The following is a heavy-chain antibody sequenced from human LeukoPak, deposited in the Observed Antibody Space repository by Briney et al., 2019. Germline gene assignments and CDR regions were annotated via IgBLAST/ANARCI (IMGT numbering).Heavy chain of an antibody. D-gene: IGHD6-13*01. CDR2: INAGNGNT. CDR3: AREGHDSISWYWDY. CDR1: GYTFTSYA. V-gene: IGHV1-3*01. J-gene: IGHJ4*02. Sequence: RASVNASCKASGYTFTSYAMHWVRQAPGQRLEWMGYINAGNGNTKYSQKFQGRVIITRDTSASTAYMELSSLRSEDTAVYYCAREGHDSISWYWDYWGQGTLVTVSS.